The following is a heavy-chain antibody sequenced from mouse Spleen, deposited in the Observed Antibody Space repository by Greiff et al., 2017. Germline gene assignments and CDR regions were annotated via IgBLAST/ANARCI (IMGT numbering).Heavy chain of an antibody. D-gene: IGHD2-4*01. CDR3: AISTMITFFDY. CDR1: GYTFSSYW. J-gene: IGHJ2*01. Sequence: QVQLKQSGAELMKPGASVKISCKATGYTFSSYWIEWVKQRPGHGLEWIGEILPGSGSTNYNEKFKGKATFTADTSSNTAYMQLSSLTSEDSAVYYCAISTMITFFDYWGQGTTLTVSS. CDR2: ILPGSGST. V-gene: IGHV1-9*01.